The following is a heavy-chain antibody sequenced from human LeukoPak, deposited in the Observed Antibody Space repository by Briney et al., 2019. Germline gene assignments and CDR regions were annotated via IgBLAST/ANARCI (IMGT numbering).Heavy chain of an antibody. D-gene: IGHD6-6*01. CDR2: INPNSGGT. CDR3: ARAGRRIAARPIHNWFDP. Sequence: ASVKVSCKASGYTFTGYYMHWVRQAPGQGLEWMGWINPNSGGTNYAQKFQGRVTMTRDTSISTAYMELSRLRSDDTAVYYCARAGRRIAARPIHNWFDPWGQGILVTVSS. CDR1: GYTFTGYY. J-gene: IGHJ5*02. V-gene: IGHV1-2*02.